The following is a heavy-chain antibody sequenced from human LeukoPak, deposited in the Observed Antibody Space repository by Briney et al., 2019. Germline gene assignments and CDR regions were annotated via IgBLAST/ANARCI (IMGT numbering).Heavy chain of an antibody. CDR2: IYYSGST. V-gene: IGHV4-59*01. D-gene: IGHD4-23*01. CDR1: GGSISSYY. J-gene: IGHJ4*02. Sequence: SETLSLTCTVSGGSISSYYWSWIRQPPGKGLEWIGYIYYSGSTNYNPSLKSRVTISVDTSKNQFSLKQSSVTAADTAVYYCARVRTAVTPYYDYWGQGTLVTVSS. CDR3: ARVRTAVTPYYDY.